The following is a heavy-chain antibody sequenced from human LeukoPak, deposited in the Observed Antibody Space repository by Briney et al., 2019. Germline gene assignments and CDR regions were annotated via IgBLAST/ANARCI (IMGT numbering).Heavy chain of an antibody. CDR2: ISGSGGST. V-gene: IGHV3-23*01. Sequence: GGSLRLSCAASGFTFSSNAMNWVRQAPGKGLEWVSGISGSGGSTYYADSVKGWFTISRDNSKNTLYLQMNSLRAEDTAVYYCAKDYYFDSSGDSLFDYWGQGTLVTVSS. J-gene: IGHJ4*02. D-gene: IGHD3-22*01. CDR3: AKDYYFDSSGDSLFDY. CDR1: GFTFSSNA.